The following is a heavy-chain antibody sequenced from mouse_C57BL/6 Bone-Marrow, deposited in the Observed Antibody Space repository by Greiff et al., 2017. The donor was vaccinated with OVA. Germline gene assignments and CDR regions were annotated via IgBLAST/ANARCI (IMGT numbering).Heavy chain of an antibody. J-gene: IGHJ3*01. CDR2: IYPRSGNT. Sequence: QVQLQQSGAELARPGASVKLSCKASGYTFTSYGISWVKQRTGQGLEWIGEIYPRSGNTYYNEKFKGKATLTADKSSSTAYMELRSLTSEDSAVYFCAREGDYFAWFAYWGQGTLVTVSA. CDR3: AREGDYFAWFAY. V-gene: IGHV1-81*01. D-gene: IGHD1-1*02. CDR1: GYTFTSYG.